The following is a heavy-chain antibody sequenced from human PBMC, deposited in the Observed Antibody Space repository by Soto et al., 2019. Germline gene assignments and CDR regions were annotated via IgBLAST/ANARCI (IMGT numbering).Heavy chain of an antibody. V-gene: IGHV4-30-4*01. Sequence: QVQLQESGPGLVKPSQTLSLTCTVSGGSISSDYYCWSWIRQSPEKGLEWIGHIYNSVNTYSNPSIGSRVTISVDTSKNHFSLKPTAVTAADTAVYYCARGPSGDKVDNWGQGTLVTVSS. CDR3: ARGPSGDKVDN. J-gene: IGHJ4*02. D-gene: IGHD7-27*01. CDR2: IYNSVNT. CDR1: GGSISSDYYC.